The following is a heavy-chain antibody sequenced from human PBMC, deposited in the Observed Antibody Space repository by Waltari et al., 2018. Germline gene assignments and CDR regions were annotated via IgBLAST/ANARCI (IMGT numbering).Heavy chain of an antibody. D-gene: IGHD3-3*01. J-gene: IGHJ5*02. Sequence: QITLKESGPTLVKPTQTPTLTCTLPGFSLSTSGVGVGWIRQPPGTAGGWLALIYWNDDKRYSPALKSRRSITKDTSKNQVVLTMTNMDPVDTATYYCAHGGWSGYYTTDWFDPWGQGTLVTVSS. CDR3: AHGGWSGYYTTDWFDP. CDR2: IYWNDDK. V-gene: IGHV2-5*01. CDR1: GFSLSTSGVG.